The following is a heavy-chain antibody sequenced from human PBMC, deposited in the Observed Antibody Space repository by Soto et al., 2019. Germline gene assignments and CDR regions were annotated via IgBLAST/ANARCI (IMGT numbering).Heavy chain of an antibody. J-gene: IGHJ4*02. Sequence: PGGSLRLSCVASGFTFSRSSMNWVRQAPGKGLEWVSNIRSTSNAMYYADSVKGRFTVSRDNGKNSLYLQMNSLRDEDTAVYYCARDMVGFDYWGQGTLVTVPS. CDR3: ARDMVGFDY. V-gene: IGHV3-48*02. D-gene: IGHD2-15*01. CDR1: GFTFSRSS. CDR2: IRSTSNAM.